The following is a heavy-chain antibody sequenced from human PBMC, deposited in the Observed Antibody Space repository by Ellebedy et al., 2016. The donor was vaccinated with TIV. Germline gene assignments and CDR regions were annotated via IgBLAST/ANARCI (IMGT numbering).Heavy chain of an antibody. D-gene: IGHD5-24*01. V-gene: IGHV1-69*02. CDR2: IIPILGIA. CDR1: GYTLTELS. Sequence: SVKVSXKVSGYTLTELSMHWVRQAPGQGLEWMGRIIPILGIANYAQKFQGRVTITADKSTSTAYMELSSLRSEDTAVYYCARFRGAFDIWGQGTMVTVSS. CDR3: ARFRGAFDI. J-gene: IGHJ3*02.